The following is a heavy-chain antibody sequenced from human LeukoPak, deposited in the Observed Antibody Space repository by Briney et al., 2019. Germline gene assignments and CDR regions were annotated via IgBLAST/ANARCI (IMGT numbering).Heavy chain of an antibody. J-gene: IGHJ4*02. V-gene: IGHV1-2*02. Sequence: ASVKVSCKASGYTFTGYYMHWVRQAPGLGLEWMGWINPNSGGTNYAQKFQGRVTMTRDTSISTAYMELSRLRSDDTAVYYCARSRLSGSPFDYWGQGTLVTVSS. CDR2: INPNSGGT. CDR3: ARSRLSGSPFDY. CDR1: GYTFTGYY. D-gene: IGHD1-26*01.